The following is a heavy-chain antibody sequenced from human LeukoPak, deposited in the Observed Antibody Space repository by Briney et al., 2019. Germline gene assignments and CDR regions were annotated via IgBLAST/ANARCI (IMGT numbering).Heavy chain of an antibody. CDR2: IRYDGSHK. D-gene: IGHD6-19*01. CDR1: GFIFSDYG. CDR3: AKDRGELQWLDDY. Sequence: GGSLRLSCAASGFIFSDYGMHWVRQAPGKGLEWVAFIRYDGSHKYYADSMRGRFTISRDLSKDTLYLQMNSLRPEDTAVYYCAKDRGELQWLDDYWGQGTLVTVSS. J-gene: IGHJ4*02. V-gene: IGHV3-30*02.